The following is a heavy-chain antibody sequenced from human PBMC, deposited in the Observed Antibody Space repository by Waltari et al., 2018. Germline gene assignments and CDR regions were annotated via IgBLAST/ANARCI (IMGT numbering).Heavy chain of an antibody. J-gene: IGHJ4*02. D-gene: IGHD5-12*01. CDR3: ARGVNVAHPYHFDY. Sequence: EVQLLESGGGLVQPGGSLRLSCVASGFTFNGFSMNWVRQAPGKGLEWVSCIGGSGDRIDYADSRKGRFTVSRDNSKNTLYLQMNSLRAEDTALYYCARGVNVAHPYHFDYWGQGILVTVSS. CDR1: GFTFNGFS. CDR2: IGGSGDRI. V-gene: IGHV3-23*01.